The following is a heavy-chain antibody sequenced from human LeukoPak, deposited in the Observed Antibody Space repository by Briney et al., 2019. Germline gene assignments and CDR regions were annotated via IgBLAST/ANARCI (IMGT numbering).Heavy chain of an antibody. Sequence: PGGSLRLSCVASGFTFSSYSVNWVRQPPGKGLEWVSSISSSSTYIYYADSLKGRFTISRDNAKNSLFLQMNSLRAEDTAVYYCARGPTSGYGWDYFDYWGQGTLVTVSS. CDR1: GFTFSSYS. CDR2: ISSSSTYI. J-gene: IGHJ4*02. V-gene: IGHV3-21*01. D-gene: IGHD5-12*01. CDR3: ARGPTSGYGWDYFDY.